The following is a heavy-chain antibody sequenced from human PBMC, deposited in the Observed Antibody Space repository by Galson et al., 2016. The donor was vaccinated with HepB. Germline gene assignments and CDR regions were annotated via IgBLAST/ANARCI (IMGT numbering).Heavy chain of an antibody. CDR2: IWYDGSNK. D-gene: IGHD6-19*01. CDR3: ARGNRGGGWPN. Sequence: SLRLSCAASGFTFSSYGMHWVRQAPGKGLEWVAVIWYDGSNKYYGDSVKGRFTISRDNSKNTLYLQMNSLRAEDTAVYYCARGNRGGGWPNWGQGTLVTVSS. J-gene: IGHJ4*02. CDR1: GFTFSSYG. V-gene: IGHV3-33*01.